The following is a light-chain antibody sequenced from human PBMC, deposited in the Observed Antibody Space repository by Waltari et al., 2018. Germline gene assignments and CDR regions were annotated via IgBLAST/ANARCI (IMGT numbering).Light chain of an antibody. Sequence: QSALTQPPSASGSPGQSVAISCTGTSSHLGGYNFVSWYQQYPGKAPKLLIYEVSKRPSGVPDRFSGSKSGNTASLTVSGLQAEDEADYYCNSYVGSDNFVFGTGTKVTVL. CDR1: SSHLGGYNF. CDR2: EVS. J-gene: IGLJ1*01. V-gene: IGLV2-8*01. CDR3: NSYVGSDNFV.